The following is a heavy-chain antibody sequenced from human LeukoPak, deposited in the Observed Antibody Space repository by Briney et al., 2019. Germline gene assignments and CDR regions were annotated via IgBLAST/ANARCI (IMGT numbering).Heavy chain of an antibody. D-gene: IGHD3-10*01. CDR3: AKDLHYYGSGIPGYFDY. CDR1: GFTFSSYG. J-gene: IGHJ4*02. Sequence: GRSLRLSCAASGFTFSSYGMHWVRQAPGKGLEWVAVISYDGSNKYYADSVKGRFTISRDNSKNTLYLQMNSLRAEDTAVYYCAKDLHYYGSGIPGYFDYWGQGTLVTVS. V-gene: IGHV3-30*18. CDR2: ISYDGSNK.